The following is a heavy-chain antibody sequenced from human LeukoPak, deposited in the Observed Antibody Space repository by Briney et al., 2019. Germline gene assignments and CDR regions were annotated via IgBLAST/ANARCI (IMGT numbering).Heavy chain of an antibody. CDR1: GFTFSTDW. J-gene: IGHJ4*02. CDR2: ISSDGSRT. V-gene: IGHV3-74*01. Sequence: GGSLRLSCAASGFTFSTDWMHWVRQTPGKGLVWVSGISSDGSRTIYADSVKGRFTISRDNVRNTLSLQMNSLGAEDTAVYYCARGPITGTTYFDYWGQGALVTVSS. CDR3: ARGPITGTTYFDY. D-gene: IGHD1-7*01.